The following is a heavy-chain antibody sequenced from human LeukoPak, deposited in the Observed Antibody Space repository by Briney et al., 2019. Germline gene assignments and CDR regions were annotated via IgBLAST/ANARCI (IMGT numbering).Heavy chain of an antibody. V-gene: IGHV3-7*03. CDR3: AKDLVPTRYIAVAGTGGFDY. CDR1: GFTFTKHW. J-gene: IGHJ4*02. D-gene: IGHD6-19*01. Sequence: GGSLRLSCVASGFTFTKHWMSWVRQAPGKGLEWVANIKEDGSVKNYVDSVKGRFTISRDNAKNSLYLQMNSLRAEDMALYYCAKDLVPTRYIAVAGTGGFDYWGQGTLVTVSS. CDR2: IKEDGSVK.